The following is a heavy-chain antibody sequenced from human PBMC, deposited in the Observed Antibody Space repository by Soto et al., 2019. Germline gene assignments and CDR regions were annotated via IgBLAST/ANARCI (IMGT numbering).Heavy chain of an antibody. V-gene: IGHV3-48*01. D-gene: IGHD5-18*01. CDR1: GFTFSSYS. J-gene: IGHJ4*02. Sequence: EVQLVESGGGLVQPGGSLRLSCAASGFTFSSYSMNWVRQAPGKGLEWVSYISNSGDTVYYADSVKGRFTISRDNAKNSLYLQMNGLRAEDTAVYYCARPRGYSYGYSDYWGQGTLVTVSS. CDR2: ISNSGDTV. CDR3: ARPRGYSYGYSDY.